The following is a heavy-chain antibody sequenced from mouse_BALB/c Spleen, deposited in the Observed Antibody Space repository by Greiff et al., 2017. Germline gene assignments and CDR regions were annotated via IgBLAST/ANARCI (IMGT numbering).Heavy chain of an antibody. J-gene: IGHJ1*01. Sequence: VQLKQSGAELVKPGASVKLSCTASGFNIKDTYMHWVKQRPEQGLEWIGRIDPANGNTKYDPKFQGKATITADTSSNTAYLQLSSLTSEDTAVYYCARGLDWYFDVWGAGTTVTVSS. CDR3: ARGLDWYFDV. V-gene: IGHV14-3*02. CDR1: GFNIKDTY. CDR2: IDPANGNT.